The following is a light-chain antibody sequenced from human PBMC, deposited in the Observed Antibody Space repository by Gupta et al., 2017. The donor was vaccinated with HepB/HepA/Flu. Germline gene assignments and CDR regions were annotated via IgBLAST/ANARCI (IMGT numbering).Light chain of an antibody. Sequence: QSALTQPRAVSGSPGQSGTLSGTGTTSDVGRYTYVSWYPPHPGTAPKLMIYDVNKRPSGVPDRFSGSKSGNTASLTISGLQAEDEADYYCSSYAGSYSWVFGGGTKVTVL. CDR1: TSDVGRYTY. J-gene: IGLJ3*02. CDR3: SSYAGSYSWV. V-gene: IGLV2-11*01. CDR2: DVN.